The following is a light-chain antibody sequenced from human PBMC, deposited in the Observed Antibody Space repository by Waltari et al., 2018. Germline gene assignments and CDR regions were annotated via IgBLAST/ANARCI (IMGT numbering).Light chain of an antibody. J-gene: IGLJ3*02. Sequence: SYELTQPLSVSVAMGQTARITCGGNNIGNKNVHWYQQKPGQAPVLVIYRDTNRPSGIPERFSGSNSENTATLTISRAQAGDEADYYCQVWDSSTVFGGGTKLTVL. CDR3: QVWDSSTV. CDR1: NIGNKN. V-gene: IGLV3-9*01. CDR2: RDT.